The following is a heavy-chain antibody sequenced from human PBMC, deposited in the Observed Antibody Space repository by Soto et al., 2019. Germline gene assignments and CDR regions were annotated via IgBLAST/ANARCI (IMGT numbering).Heavy chain of an antibody. V-gene: IGHV3-23*01. CDR2: ISGSGGST. Sequence: GGSLRLSCAASGFTFSSYAMSWVRQAPGKGLEWVSAISGSGGSTYYADSVKGRFTISRDNSKNTLYLQMNSLRAEDTAVYYCANSHVDTAMVTRIPGGQGTLVTVSS. CDR1: GFTFSSYA. D-gene: IGHD5-18*01. J-gene: IGHJ4*02. CDR3: ANSHVDTAMVTRIP.